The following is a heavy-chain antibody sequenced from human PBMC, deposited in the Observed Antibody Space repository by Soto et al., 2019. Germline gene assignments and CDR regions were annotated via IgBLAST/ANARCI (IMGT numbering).Heavy chain of an antibody. CDR3: ARDYYGMDV. V-gene: IGHV4-30-2*06. Sequence: SSETLSPTCTLSGPSPSSGCNSCTWIRQSAGKGREWIGYTYQIGSAYYNPSLKSRVTISVDRSKNQFSRNLISVTAADTAFYYCARDYYGMDVWGQGTTVTVSS. CDR2: TYQIGSA. J-gene: IGHJ6*02. CDR1: GPSPSSGCNS.